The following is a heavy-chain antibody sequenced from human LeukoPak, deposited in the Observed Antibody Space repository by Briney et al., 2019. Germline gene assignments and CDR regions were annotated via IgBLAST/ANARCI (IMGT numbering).Heavy chain of an antibody. Sequence: ASVKISCKASGYKFTDDYMHWVRQAPGQGLEFMGWINPDSGFTNYAQKFKGRVTMTRDTSISTAYLEVRSLTSDDTAVYYCAPTAEAYTSWWKVWGQGTLVTVSS. J-gene: IGHJ4*02. CDR1: GYKFTDDY. V-gene: IGHV1-2*02. CDR2: INPDSGFT. CDR3: APTAEAYTSWWKV. D-gene: IGHD3-16*01.